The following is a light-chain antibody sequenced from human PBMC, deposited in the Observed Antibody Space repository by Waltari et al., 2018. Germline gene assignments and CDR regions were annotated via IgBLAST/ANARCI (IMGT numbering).Light chain of an antibody. CDR1: QSLVRGDGNTF. J-gene: IGKJ4*01. V-gene: IGKV2-30*02. Sequence: DVVMTQSPLSLPVTLGQPASISCTSSQSLVRGDGNTFLNWFQQGPGQSPRRLIYKVSNRGSGVPDRFSGSGSGTDFTLKISRVEAEDVGVYYCMQHSYWPLTFGGGTKVEIK. CDR3: MQHSYWPLT. CDR2: KVS.